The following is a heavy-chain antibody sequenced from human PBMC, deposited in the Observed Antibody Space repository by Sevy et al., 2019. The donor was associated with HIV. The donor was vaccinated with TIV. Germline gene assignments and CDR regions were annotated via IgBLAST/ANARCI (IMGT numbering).Heavy chain of an antibody. CDR1: GFIFNNKG. D-gene: IGHD2-21*02. CDR3: TRESESDWYLDS. J-gene: IGHJ4*01. V-gene: IGHV3-30*12. Sequence: GGSLRLSCIVCGFIFNNKGMHWVRQAPGRGLEWVEAIFSDGTTKYYGHSLKGRFTISKDNSKNTLFLQMNSLRVDDTALYYCTRESESDWYLDSWGQGTLVTVSS. CDR2: IFSDGTTK.